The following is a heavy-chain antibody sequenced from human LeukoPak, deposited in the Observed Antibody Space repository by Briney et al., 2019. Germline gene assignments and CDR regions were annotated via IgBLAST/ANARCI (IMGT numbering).Heavy chain of an antibody. CDR1: GGSIHSGGFY. CDR2: IYYSGST. V-gene: IGHV4-31*03. CDR3: ARGSDRSPDY. D-gene: IGHD3-22*01. J-gene: IGHJ4*02. Sequence: PSETLSLTCTVSGGSIHSGGFYWSWIRQHPGKGLEWIGYIYYSGSTYYNPSLKSRLTISVDTSKNQFSLKLSSVTAADTAVYYCARGSDRSPDYWGQGTLVAASS.